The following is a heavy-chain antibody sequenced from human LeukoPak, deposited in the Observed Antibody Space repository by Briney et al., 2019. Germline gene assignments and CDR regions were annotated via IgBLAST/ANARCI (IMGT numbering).Heavy chain of an antibody. J-gene: IGHJ3*01. D-gene: IGHD2-15*01. CDR3: VRGYCSGGSCYTHDAFDL. V-gene: IGHV3-74*01. CDR1: GFPFSTYL. Sequence: GGSLRLSCAASGFPFSTYLMHWVRPAPGKGLVWVSRINSDGSSTNFADSVKGRFTISRDNAKNTLYLQMNSLRVEDTAVYYCVRGYCSGGSCYTHDAFDLWGQGTRVTVSS. CDR2: INSDGSST.